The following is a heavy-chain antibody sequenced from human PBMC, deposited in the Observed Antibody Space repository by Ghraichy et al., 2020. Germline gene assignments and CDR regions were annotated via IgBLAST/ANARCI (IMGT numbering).Heavy chain of an antibody. V-gene: IGHV4-39*01. CDR3: ARASYDSSGYPY. Sequence: SETLSLTCTVSGGSISSSSYYWGWIRQPPGKGLEWIGSIYYSGSTYYNPSLKSRVTISVDTSKNQFSLKLSSVTATDTAVYYCARASYDSSGYPYWGQGTLVTVSS. J-gene: IGHJ4*02. CDR1: GGSISSSSYY. D-gene: IGHD3-22*01. CDR2: IYYSGST.